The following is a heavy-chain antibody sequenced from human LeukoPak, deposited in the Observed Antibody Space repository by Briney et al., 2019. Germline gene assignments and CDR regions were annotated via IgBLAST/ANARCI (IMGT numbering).Heavy chain of an antibody. V-gene: IGHV4-39*01. CDR1: GVSISSSSYY. CDR2: IYYSGST. J-gene: IGHJ4*02. Sequence: SETLSLTCTVSGVSISSSSYYWGWIRQPPGKGLEWIGSIYYSGSTYYNPSLKSRVTISVDTSKNQFSLKLSSVTAADTAVYYCARHARAIWGGGVLRFLEWLPHFDYWGQGTLVTVSS. D-gene: IGHD3-3*01. CDR3: ARHARAIWGGGVLRFLEWLPHFDY.